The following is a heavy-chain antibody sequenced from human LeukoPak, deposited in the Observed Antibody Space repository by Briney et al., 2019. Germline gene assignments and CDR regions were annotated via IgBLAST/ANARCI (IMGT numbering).Heavy chain of an antibody. J-gene: IGHJ4*02. CDR2: INPSGGST. CDR3: ARDSSSNSVDY. Sequence: ASVKVSCKASGYTFTIYYVHWVRQAPGQGLEWMGIINPSGGSTTSAQKFQCRVTMTRDMSTNTVYMELSSLRSEDTAVYYCARDSSSNSVDYWGQGTLVTVSS. CDR1: GYTFTIYY. D-gene: IGHD6-13*01. V-gene: IGHV1-46*01.